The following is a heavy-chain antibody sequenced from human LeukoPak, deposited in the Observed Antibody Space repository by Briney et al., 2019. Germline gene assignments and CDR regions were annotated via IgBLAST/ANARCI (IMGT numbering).Heavy chain of an antibody. CDR3: ARVRIGGPNWFDP. Sequence: GGSVKVSCKASGYTFTSYGISWVRQAPGQGLEWMGWISSYNGNTNYAQTLQGRVTMTTATSKSTPYMEMRSLRSDDKAVYYCARVRIGGPNWFDPWGQGTLVTVSS. V-gene: IGHV1-18*01. J-gene: IGHJ5*02. D-gene: IGHD2-15*01. CDR2: ISSYNGNT. CDR1: GYTFTSYG.